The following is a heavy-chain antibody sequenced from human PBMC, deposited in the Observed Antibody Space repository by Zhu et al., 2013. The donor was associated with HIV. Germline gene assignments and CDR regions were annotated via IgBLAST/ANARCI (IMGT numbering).Heavy chain of an antibody. D-gene: IGHD1-7*01. V-gene: IGHV1-69*06. CDR3: ARALPGGNYPYYYGMDV. CDR2: IIPIFGTA. J-gene: IGHJ6*02. CDR1: GGTFSSYA. Sequence: QVQLVQSGAEVKKPGSSVKVSCKASGGTFSSYAISWVRQAPGQGLEWMGGIIPIFGTANYAQKFQGRVTITADKSTSTAYMELSSLRSEDTAVYYCARALPGGNYPYYYGMDVWGQGTTVTVSS.